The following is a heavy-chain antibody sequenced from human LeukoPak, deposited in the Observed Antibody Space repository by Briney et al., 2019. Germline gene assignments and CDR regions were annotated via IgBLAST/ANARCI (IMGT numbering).Heavy chain of an antibody. Sequence: PSETLSLTCTVSGGSISSSSYYWGWIRQPPGKGLAWIGSIYYSGSTYYNPSLKSRVTISVDTSKNQFSLKLSSVTAADTAVYYCARRYYYDSSGYYPFDYWGQGTLVTVSS. D-gene: IGHD3-22*01. CDR1: GGSISSSSYY. V-gene: IGHV4-39*01. J-gene: IGHJ4*02. CDR3: ARRYYYDSSGYYPFDY. CDR2: IYYSGST.